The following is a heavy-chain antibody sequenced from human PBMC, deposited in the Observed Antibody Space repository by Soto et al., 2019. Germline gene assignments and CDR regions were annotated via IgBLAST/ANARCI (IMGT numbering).Heavy chain of an antibody. CDR2: IYYSGST. CDR1: GGSISSYY. Sequence: PSETLSLTCTVSGGSISSYYWSWIRQPPGKGLEWIGYIYYSGSTNYNPSLKSRVTISVDTSKNQFSLKLSSVTAADTAVYYCASAVVWAAAGYYFDYWGQGTLVTVSP. V-gene: IGHV4-59*01. J-gene: IGHJ4*02. CDR3: ASAVVWAAAGYYFDY. D-gene: IGHD6-13*01.